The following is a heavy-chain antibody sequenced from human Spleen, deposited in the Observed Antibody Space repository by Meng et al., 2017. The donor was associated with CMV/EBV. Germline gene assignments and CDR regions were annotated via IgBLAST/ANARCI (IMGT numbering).Heavy chain of an antibody. D-gene: IGHD4-23*01. CDR1: GFTFSSYT. Sequence: GGSLRLSCAASGFTFSSYTMNWVRQAPGKGLEWVSSISSSSSYIYYGDSVKGRFTISRDNARKSLFLEINSLKTEDTAVYYCVKGWQQLGDSWGQGTLVTVSS. CDR2: ISSSSSYI. CDR3: VKGWQQLGDS. V-gene: IGHV3-21*04. J-gene: IGHJ4*02.